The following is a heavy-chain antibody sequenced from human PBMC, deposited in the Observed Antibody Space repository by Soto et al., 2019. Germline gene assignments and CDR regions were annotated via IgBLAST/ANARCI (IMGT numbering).Heavy chain of an antibody. J-gene: IGHJ4*02. Sequence: PSETLSLTCAVSGDSISSGGFSWSWIRQPPGKGLEWIGYIYHSGTSFYNPSLKSRVTISVDGSKNQFSLKVKSVTAADTAVYFSARGRLVPAVNFDYWGLGTLVTVSS. CDR2: IYHSGTS. CDR3: ARGRLVPAVNFDY. D-gene: IGHD2-2*01. CDR1: GDSISSGGFS. V-gene: IGHV4-30-2*01.